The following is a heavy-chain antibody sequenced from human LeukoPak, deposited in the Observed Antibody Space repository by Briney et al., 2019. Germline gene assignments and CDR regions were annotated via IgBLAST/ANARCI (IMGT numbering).Heavy chain of an antibody. Sequence: GGSLRLSCAASGFTFSSYGMTWIRQAPGKGLEWVSYISSSDRTIYNAESVKGRFTISRDNAKNSLYLQMNSLRAEDTAVYYCARAPTYGSGSSFDYWGQGTLVTVSS. D-gene: IGHD3-10*01. CDR3: ARAPTYGSGSSFDY. V-gene: IGHV3-48*04. J-gene: IGHJ4*02. CDR1: GFTFSSYG. CDR2: ISSSDRTI.